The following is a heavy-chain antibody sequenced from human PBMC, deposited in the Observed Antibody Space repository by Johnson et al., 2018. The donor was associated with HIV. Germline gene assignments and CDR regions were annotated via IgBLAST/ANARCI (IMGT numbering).Heavy chain of an antibody. Sequence: VQLVESGGGLVQPGRSLRLSCAASGFTFDDYAMHWVRQAPGKGLEWVSGISWNSGSIGYADSVKGRFTISRDNAKNSLYLQMNSLKTEDTAVYYCTTPSGSYVSSYDAFDIWCQGTMVTVSS. D-gene: IGHD1-26*01. CDR3: TTPSGSYVSSYDAFDI. CDR1: GFTFDDYA. CDR2: ISWNSGSI. V-gene: IGHV3-9*01. J-gene: IGHJ3*02.